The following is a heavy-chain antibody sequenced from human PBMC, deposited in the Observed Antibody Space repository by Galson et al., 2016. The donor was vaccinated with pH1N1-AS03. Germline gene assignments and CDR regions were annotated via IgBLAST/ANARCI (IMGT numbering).Heavy chain of an antibody. D-gene: IGHD5-24*01. CDR3: ARDRPNYNVYLDH. J-gene: IGHJ4*02. Sequence: SLRLSCAASGFTFRDYGLHWVRQAPGKGLGWVAVIWYDGSNKNYVDSVKGRSIVSRDNSNDTLYLQMNSLRAEDTAVYYCARDRPNYNVYLDHWGQGILVTVSS. CDR1: GFTFRDYG. CDR2: IWYDGSNK. V-gene: IGHV3-33*01.